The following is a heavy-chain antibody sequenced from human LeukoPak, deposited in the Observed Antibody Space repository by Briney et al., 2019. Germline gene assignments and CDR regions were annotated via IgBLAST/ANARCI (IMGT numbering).Heavy chain of an antibody. CDR3: SGDRTRTGSRGWHNY. CDR2: IIPILGIA. CDR1: GGSFINCA. Sequence: AVKVSCKASGGSFINCAIIGVGQPPAQGVEWKGRIIPILGIANYEQKFQGRGTITADKATGTAYMELGSRRREGAAVFYCSGDRTRTGSRGWHNYWGQGTLVTVSS. J-gene: IGHJ4*02. D-gene: IGHD6-19*01. V-gene: IGHV1-69*04.